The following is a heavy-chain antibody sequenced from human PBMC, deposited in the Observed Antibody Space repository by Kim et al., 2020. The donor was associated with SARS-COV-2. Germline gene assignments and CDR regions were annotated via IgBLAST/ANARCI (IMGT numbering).Heavy chain of an antibody. CDR1: GFTFSSYS. CDR2: ISSSSSYI. V-gene: IGHV3-21*01. D-gene: IGHD3-9*01. J-gene: IGHJ6*02. CDR3: ARDRGEYYDILTGSNYYYYYGMDV. Sequence: GGSLRLSCAASGFTFSSYSMNWVRQAPGKGLEWVSSISSSSSYIYYADSVEGRFTISRDNAKNSLYLQMNSLRAEDTAVYYCARDRGEYYDILTGSNYYYYYGMDVWGQGTTVTVSS.